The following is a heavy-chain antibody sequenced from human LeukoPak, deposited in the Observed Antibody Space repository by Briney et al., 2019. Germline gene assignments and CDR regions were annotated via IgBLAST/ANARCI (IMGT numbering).Heavy chain of an antibody. D-gene: IGHD3-10*01. V-gene: IGHV3-66*01. CDR2: IYSDSNT. CDR3: AKGGISTIVRGVIGYMDV. J-gene: IGHJ6*03. CDR1: GFSVSSNY. Sequence: GGSLRLSCAASGFSVSSNYLTWVRQAPGKGLECVSVIYSDSNTYYADSVKGRFTISRDNSKNTLYLQMSSLRAEDTAVYYCAKGGISTIVRGVIGYMDVWGKGTTVTVSS.